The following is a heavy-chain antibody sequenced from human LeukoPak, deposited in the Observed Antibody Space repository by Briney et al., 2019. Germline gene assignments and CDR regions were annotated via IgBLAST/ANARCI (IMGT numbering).Heavy chain of an antibody. CDR3: ARHGYSYGLHVPYYYIHV. CDR1: GGSISSSSYY. D-gene: IGHD5-18*01. CDR2: IYYSGST. J-gene: IGHJ6*03. Sequence: SETLSLTCTVSGGSISSSSYYWGWIRQPPGKGLEWIGSIYYSGSTYYNPSLKSRVTISVDTSKNQFSLKLSSVTAADTAVYYCARHGYSYGLHVPYYYIHVWGKGTTVTISS. V-gene: IGHV4-39*01.